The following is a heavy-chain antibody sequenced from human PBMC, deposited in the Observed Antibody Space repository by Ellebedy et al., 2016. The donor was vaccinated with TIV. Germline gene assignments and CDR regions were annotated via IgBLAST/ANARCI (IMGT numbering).Heavy chain of an antibody. V-gene: IGHV1-18*04. Sequence: ASVKVSCKASGYPFNTYIVSWVRQAPGQGPEWLGWISPYTGDTHYARKVQGRITLTKDTSTRPVFMELRSLTSDDTAVYYCARDMVQGMVAKYLWFDYWGQGTPVTVSS. CDR1: GYPFNTYI. CDR2: ISPYTGDT. D-gene: IGHD5-12*01. J-gene: IGHJ4*02. CDR3: ARDMVQGMVAKYLWFDY.